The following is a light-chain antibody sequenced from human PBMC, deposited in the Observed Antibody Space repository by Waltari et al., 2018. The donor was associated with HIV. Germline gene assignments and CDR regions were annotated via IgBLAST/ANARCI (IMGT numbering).Light chain of an antibody. CDR1: QSFSIY. CDR2: DAS. V-gene: IGKV3-11*01. J-gene: IGKJ4*01. Sequence: IALTQSPATLSLSPGERATLPCRASQSFSIYLAWYQQKPGQAPRLLIYDASNRATGIPARFSGSGSGTDFALSISSLEAEDFAVYYCQQRSNWPRLTFGGGTKVEIK. CDR3: QQRSNWPRLT.